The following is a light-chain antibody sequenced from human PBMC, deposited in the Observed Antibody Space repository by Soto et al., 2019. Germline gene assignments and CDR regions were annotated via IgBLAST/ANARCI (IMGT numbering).Light chain of an antibody. Sequence: SYELTQPPSVSVAPGQTATITCGGDRVGTKSLHWYQKKPGQAPVLVVFDDSDRPSGIPERFSGSNSGNTATLTISRVEAGDEADYYCQVWDDSSDHVVFGGGTQLTVL. CDR1: RVGTKS. CDR2: DDS. J-gene: IGLJ2*01. CDR3: QVWDDSSDHVV. V-gene: IGLV3-21*02.